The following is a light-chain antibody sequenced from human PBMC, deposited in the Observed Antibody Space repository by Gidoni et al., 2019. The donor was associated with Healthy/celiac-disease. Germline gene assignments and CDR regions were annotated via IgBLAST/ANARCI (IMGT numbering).Light chain of an antibody. V-gene: IGKV1-27*01. CDR3: QKYNSAPLT. CDR1: QGSSNF. J-gene: IGKJ4*01. Sequence: LQLTQSPSSLSASVGDRVTITCRARQGSSNFLALDQQKPGKVPKLLIYAASTLQSRVPCRFSGSGSATDFTLTISSLQHEDVATYCCQKYNSAPLTFGGGTKVEIK. CDR2: AAS.